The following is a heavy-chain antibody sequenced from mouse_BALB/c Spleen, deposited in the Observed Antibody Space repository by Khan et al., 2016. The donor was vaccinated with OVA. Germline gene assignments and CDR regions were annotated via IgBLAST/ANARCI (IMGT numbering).Heavy chain of an antibody. CDR1: GYSFTGYF. D-gene: IGHD1-1*01. V-gene: IGHV1-20*02. Sequence: VQLQQSGPELVKPGASVKISCKASGYSFTGYFMNWVMQSHGKSLEWIGRINPHIGETLYNQKFKGKATLTVDESSRTVHMELRSLASEDSAVYCCARKNGSDFDYWGQGTTLTVSS. CDR3: ARKNGSDFDY. J-gene: IGHJ2*01. CDR2: INPHIGET.